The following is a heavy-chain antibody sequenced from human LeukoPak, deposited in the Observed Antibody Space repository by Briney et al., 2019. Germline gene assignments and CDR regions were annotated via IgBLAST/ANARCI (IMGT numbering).Heavy chain of an antibody. J-gene: IGHJ1*01. CDR2: ISGSGGST. CDR3: AKRWEPSFGYFQH. D-gene: IGHD1-26*01. CDR1: GFTFSSYA. Sequence: GGSLRLSCAASGFTFSSYAMSWARQAPGKGLEWVSAISGSGGSTYYADSVKGRFTISRDNSKNTLYLQMNSLRAEDTAVYYCAKRWEPSFGYFQHWGQGTLVTVSS. V-gene: IGHV3-23*01.